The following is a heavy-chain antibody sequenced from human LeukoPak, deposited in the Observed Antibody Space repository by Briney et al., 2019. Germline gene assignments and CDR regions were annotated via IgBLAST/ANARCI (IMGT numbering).Heavy chain of an antibody. V-gene: IGHV3-74*01. CDR1: GFTFSSYW. CDR2: INSDGSST. J-gene: IGHJ5*02. D-gene: IGHD1-20*01. CDR3: ARERRITTNWFDP. Sequence: GGSLRLSCAASGFTFSSYWMHWVRQAPGKGLVWVSRINSDGSSTSYADSVEGRFTISRDNAKNTLYLQMNSLRAEDTAVYYCARERRITTNWFDPWGQGTLVTVSS.